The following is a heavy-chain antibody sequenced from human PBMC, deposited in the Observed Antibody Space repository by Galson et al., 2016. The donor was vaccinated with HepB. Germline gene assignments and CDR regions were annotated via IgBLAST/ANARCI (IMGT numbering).Heavy chain of an antibody. CDR3: ARTPSTSCCAGYYYQGMDG. D-gene: IGHD2-2*01. V-gene: IGHV3-64*01. J-gene: IGHJ6*04. Sequence: SLRLSCAASGFTFSNCAMHWVRQAPGKGLEYVSAISSDGHNTYYGNSVKGRFTISRDNAKNTLYLQMGSLRAEDRAVYYCARTPSTSCCAGYYYQGMDGWGKGTTVIVSS. CDR2: ISSDGHNT. CDR1: GFTFSNCA.